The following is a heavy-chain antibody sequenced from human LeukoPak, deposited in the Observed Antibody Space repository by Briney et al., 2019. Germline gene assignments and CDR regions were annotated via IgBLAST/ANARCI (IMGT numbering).Heavy chain of an antibody. J-gene: IGHJ4*02. V-gene: IGHV3-48*03. D-gene: IGHD6-13*01. CDR1: GFTFTNFE. Sequence: GGSLRLSCAASGFTFTNFEMNWVRQAPGKGLEWVSYISYSGSTTSYADSVKGRFTISRDNAKNSLYLQMNSLRAEDTAVYYCARVSSTWYLDYWGQGTLVTVSS. CDR2: ISYSGSTT. CDR3: ARVSSTWYLDY.